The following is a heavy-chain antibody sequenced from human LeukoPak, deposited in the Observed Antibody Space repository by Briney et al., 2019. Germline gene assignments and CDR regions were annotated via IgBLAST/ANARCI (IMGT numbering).Heavy chain of an antibody. D-gene: IGHD3-22*01. J-gene: IGHJ3*02. V-gene: IGHV4-34*01. CDR3: ARLRYYDSSGYLEGADDAFDI. Sequence: SKTLSLTCAVYGGSFSGYYWSWIRQPPGKGLEWIGEINHSGSTNYNPSLKSRVTISVDTSKNQFSLKLSSVTAADTAVYYCARLRYYDSSGYLEGADDAFDIWGQGTMVTVSS. CDR1: GGSFSGYY. CDR2: INHSGST.